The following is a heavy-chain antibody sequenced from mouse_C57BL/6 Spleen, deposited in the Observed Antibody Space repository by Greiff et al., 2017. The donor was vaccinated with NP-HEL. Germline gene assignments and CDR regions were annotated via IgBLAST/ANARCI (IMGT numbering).Heavy chain of an antibody. D-gene: IGHD1-1*01. CDR3: ARDTTVVATPFDY. V-gene: IGHV1-82*01. Sequence: VQVVESGPELVKPGASVKISCKASGYAFSSSWMNWVKQRPGKGLEWIGRIYPGDGDTNYNGKFKGKATLTADKSSSTAYMQLSSLTSEDSAVYFCARDTTVVATPFDYWGQGTTLTVSS. CDR2: IYPGDGDT. CDR1: GYAFSSSW. J-gene: IGHJ2*01.